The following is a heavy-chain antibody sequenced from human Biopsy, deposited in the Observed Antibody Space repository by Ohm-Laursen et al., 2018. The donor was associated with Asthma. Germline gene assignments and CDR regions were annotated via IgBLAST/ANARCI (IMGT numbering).Heavy chain of an antibody. J-gene: IGHJ4*02. Sequence: SLRLSCTASGFAFGKYGMYWARQAPGKGLQWEAVITHDGSRMYYADSVRGRFTISRDNSRNTLYLEMSSLRVDDTAVYYCAKNNGQQLTYWGRGTLVTVSS. D-gene: IGHD6-13*01. CDR2: ITHDGSRM. CDR3: AKNNGQQLTY. V-gene: IGHV3-30*18. CDR1: GFAFGKYG.